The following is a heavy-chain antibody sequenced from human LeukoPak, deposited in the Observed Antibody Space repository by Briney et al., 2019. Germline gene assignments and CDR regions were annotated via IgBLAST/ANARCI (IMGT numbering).Heavy chain of an antibody. D-gene: IGHD3-10*01. CDR2: IIGTAGNT. CDR3: AKYSSGTYYRGLDQ. Sequence: PGGSLRLSCGASRLPINCYAMRWVRQAPGKGLEWVSTIIGTAGNTYYADSVKGRFTISRDDSKNTVYLQMNSLRAEDTALYSCAKYSSGTYYRGLDQWGQGTLVTVSS. V-gene: IGHV3-23*01. CDR1: RLPINCYA. J-gene: IGHJ4*02.